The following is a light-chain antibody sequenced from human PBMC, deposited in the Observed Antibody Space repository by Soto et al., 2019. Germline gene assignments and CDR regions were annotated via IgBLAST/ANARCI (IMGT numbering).Light chain of an antibody. J-gene: IGKJ2*01. CDR3: QHRNSWPGI. CDR2: DAS. Sequence: EIVLTQSPVTLSLSPRERATLSGRASQSVRTYLAWYQQRPGQAPRLLIYDASNRATGIPARFSGSGSGTDFTLTISSLEPEDYAVYYCQHRNSWPGIFGQGTNLEIK. CDR1: QSVRTY. V-gene: IGKV3-11*01.